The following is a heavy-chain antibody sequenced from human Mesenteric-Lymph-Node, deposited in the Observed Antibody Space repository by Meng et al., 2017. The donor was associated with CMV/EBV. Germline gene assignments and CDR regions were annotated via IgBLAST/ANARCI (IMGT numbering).Heavy chain of an antibody. CDR2: ESYDGSTQ. J-gene: IGHJ6*02. V-gene: IGHV3-30-3*01. D-gene: IGHD2-2*01. Sequence: GGSLRLSCAASGFMFRTFAMHWVRQAPGRGLEWLAFESYDGSTQQYADSVKGRFTISRDNAKNSLYLQMNSLRAEDTALYYCARGYCSSTSCYYYYGMDVWGQGTTVTVSS. CDR1: GFMFRTFA. CDR3: ARGYCSSTSCYYYYGMDV.